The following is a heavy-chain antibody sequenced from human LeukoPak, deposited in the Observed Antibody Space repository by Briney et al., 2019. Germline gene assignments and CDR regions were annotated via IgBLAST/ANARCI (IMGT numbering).Heavy chain of an antibody. V-gene: IGHV4-30-4*08. CDR2: IYYSGST. CDR3: ARGRRRYNWFDP. CDR1: GGSISSGDYY. J-gene: IGHJ5*02. Sequence: PSQTLSLTCTVSGGSISSGDYYWSWIRQPPGKGLEWIGYIYYSGSTYYNPSLKNRVTISVDTSKNQFSLKLSSVTAADTAVYYCARGRRRYNWFDPWGQGTLVTVSS. D-gene: IGHD3-10*01.